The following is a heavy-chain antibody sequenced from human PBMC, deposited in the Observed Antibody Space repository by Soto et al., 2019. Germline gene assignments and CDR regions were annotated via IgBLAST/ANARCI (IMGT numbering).Heavy chain of an antibody. CDR2: IIPIFGTA. J-gene: IGHJ4*02. CDR1: GGTFSSYA. CDR3: ATDLTTVPRVYEPSDY. Sequence: ASVKVSCKASGGTFSSYAISWVRQAPGQGLEWMGGIIPIFGTANYAQKFQGRVTITADKSTNTAYMELSSLRSEDTAVYYCATDLTTVPRVYEPSDYWGQGTLVTVSS. D-gene: IGHD4-4*01. V-gene: IGHV1-69*06.